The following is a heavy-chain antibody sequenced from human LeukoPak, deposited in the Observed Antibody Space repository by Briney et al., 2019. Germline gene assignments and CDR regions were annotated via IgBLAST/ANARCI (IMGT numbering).Heavy chain of an antibody. CDR1: GYTFTSYG. CDR3: ARGSSMGYYDSSGYYTPFDY. CDR2: ISAYNGNT. V-gene: IGHV1-18*01. Sequence: GASVKVSCKASGYTFTSYGISWVRQAPGQGLEWMGWISAYNGNTNYAQKLQGGVTMTTDTSTSTAYMELRSLRSDDTAVYYCARGSSMGYYDSSGYYTPFDYWGQGTLVTVSS. J-gene: IGHJ4*02. D-gene: IGHD3-22*01.